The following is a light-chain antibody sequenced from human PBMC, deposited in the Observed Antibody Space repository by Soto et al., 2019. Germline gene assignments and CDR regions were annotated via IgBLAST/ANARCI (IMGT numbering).Light chain of an antibody. Sequence: DIQMTQSPSILSASVGDSVTITCRASQSVSRWLAWYQQKPGKAPKLLIYDASSLESGVPSRFSGSGSGTEFTLTISTLQPDDFATYYCQQSYSTPPFTFGQGTRLEI. V-gene: IGKV1-5*01. CDR2: DAS. CDR3: QQSYSTPPFT. CDR1: QSVSRW. J-gene: IGKJ5*01.